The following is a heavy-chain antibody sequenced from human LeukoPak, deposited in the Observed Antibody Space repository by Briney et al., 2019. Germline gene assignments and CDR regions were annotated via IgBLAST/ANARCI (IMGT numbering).Heavy chain of an antibody. CDR2: INYGGST. V-gene: IGHV4-39*01. Sequence: SETLSLTCTVSGGSISSSSSYWGWIRQPPGKGLECIGSINYGGSTYYNPSLKSRVTISVDTSKNQFSLKLSSVTAADTAVYYCARTDYDSSGYCHYFDYWGQGSLVTVSS. CDR3: ARTDYDSSGYCHYFDY. D-gene: IGHD3-22*01. J-gene: IGHJ4*02. CDR1: GGSISSSSSY.